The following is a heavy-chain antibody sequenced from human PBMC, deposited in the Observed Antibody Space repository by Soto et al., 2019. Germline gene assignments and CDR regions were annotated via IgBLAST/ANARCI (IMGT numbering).Heavy chain of an antibody. D-gene: IGHD6-19*01. V-gene: IGHV1-18*01. CDR3: ARDPPNYSSGWYYYYYGMDV. CDR2: ISAYNGNT. Sequence: ASVKVSCKASGYTFTSYGISWVRQAPGQGLEWMGWISAYNGNTNYAQKLQGRVTMTTDASTSTAYMELRSLRSDDTAVYYCARDPPNYSSGWYYYYYGMDVWGQGTTVTVSS. J-gene: IGHJ6*02. CDR1: GYTFTSYG.